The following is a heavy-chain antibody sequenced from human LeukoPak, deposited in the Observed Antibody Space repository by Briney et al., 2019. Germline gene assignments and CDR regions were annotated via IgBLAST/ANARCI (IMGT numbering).Heavy chain of an antibody. Sequence: PSETLSLTCEVSDYSMTISYYWGWIRQPPGKGLEWIASIYHDGSTYYNPSLRSRVTISKDTSKRQFYLTVSSVTAADTAVYYCARDGGHGGDCDPWGQGKQVIVSS. D-gene: IGHD2-21*01. CDR1: DYSMTISYY. CDR2: IYHDGST. J-gene: IGHJ5*02. V-gene: IGHV4-38-2*02. CDR3: ARDGGHGGDCDP.